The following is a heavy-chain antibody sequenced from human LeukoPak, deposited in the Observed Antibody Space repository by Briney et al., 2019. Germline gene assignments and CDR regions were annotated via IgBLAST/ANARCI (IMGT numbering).Heavy chain of an antibody. J-gene: IGHJ4*02. Sequence: GGSLRLSCAASGFTFSDYYMRWLRQAPGKGREGVTYISSSGSTIYYADSVKGRFTISRDNAKNSLYLQMNSLRAEDTAVYYCARAPVGYDSSGYHQYWGQGTLVTVSS. D-gene: IGHD3-22*01. CDR2: ISSSGSTI. CDR1: GFTFSDYY. CDR3: ARAPVGYDSSGYHQY. V-gene: IGHV3-11*01.